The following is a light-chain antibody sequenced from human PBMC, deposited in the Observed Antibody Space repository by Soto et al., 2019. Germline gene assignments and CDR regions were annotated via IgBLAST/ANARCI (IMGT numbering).Light chain of an antibody. V-gene: IGLV1-47*01. Sequence: QSVLTQPPSASGTPGQRVTISCSGSSSNIGSNYVYWYQQLPGTAPKSLIYRNNQRPSGVPDRFSGSKSGASASLAISGLRFEDEADYYCAAWDDSLSGSVVFGRGTKLIVL. CDR3: AAWDDSLSGSVV. J-gene: IGLJ2*01. CDR1: SSNIGSNY. CDR2: RNN.